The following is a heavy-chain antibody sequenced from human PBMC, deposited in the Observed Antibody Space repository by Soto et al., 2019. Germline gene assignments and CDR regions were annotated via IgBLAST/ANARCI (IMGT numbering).Heavy chain of an antibody. CDR2: IYYSGST. CDR1: GCSISSYY. Sequence: SETLSLTCTVSGCSISSYYWSWIRQPPGKGLEWIGYIYYSGSTNYNPSLKSRVTISVDTSKNQFSLKLSSVTAADTAVYYCARHIVADNWFDPWGQGTLVTVSS. J-gene: IGHJ5*02. CDR3: ARHIVADNWFDP. V-gene: IGHV4-59*08. D-gene: IGHD5-12*01.